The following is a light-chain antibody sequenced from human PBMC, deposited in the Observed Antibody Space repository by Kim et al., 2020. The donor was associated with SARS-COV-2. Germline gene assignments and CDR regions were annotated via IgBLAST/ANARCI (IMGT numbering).Light chain of an antibody. J-gene: IGLJ3*02. Sequence: VALGQTVRITCHGDSLRSYYATWYQQKPGQAPILVIFGKNNRPSGIPDRFSGSSSGNTASLTITETQAGDEADYYCNSRDSNGNVVFGGGTQLTVL. CDR3: NSRDSNGNVV. CDR1: SLRSYY. CDR2: GKN. V-gene: IGLV3-19*01.